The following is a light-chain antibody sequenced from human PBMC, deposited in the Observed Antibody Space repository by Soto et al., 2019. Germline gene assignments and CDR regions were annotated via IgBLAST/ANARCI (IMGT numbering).Light chain of an antibody. V-gene: IGKV3D-15*01. CDR1: QSVSSY. J-gene: IGKJ1*01. Sequence: EVVLTQSPATLSVSPGDRATLSCRASQSVSSYLAWYQQKPGQAPRLLIYDASNRAAGIPARFSGSGSGTEFTLTISSLLSEDFAVYYCQQYNNWPPWTFGQGTKVDIK. CDR3: QQYNNWPPWT. CDR2: DAS.